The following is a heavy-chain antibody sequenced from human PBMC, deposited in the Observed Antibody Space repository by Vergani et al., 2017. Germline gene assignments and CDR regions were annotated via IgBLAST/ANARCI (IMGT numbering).Heavy chain of an antibody. CDR1: GFTFSSYG. V-gene: IGHV3-33*01. CDR3: AGDTYCSSTSCLWALDY. CDR2: IWYDGSNK. Sequence: QVQLVESGGGVVQPGRSLRLSCAASGFTFSSYGMHWVRQAPGKGLEWVAVIWYDGSNKYYADSVKGRFTISRDNSKNTLYLQMNSLRAEDTAVHYCAGDTYCSSTSCLWALDYWGQGTLVTVSS. J-gene: IGHJ4*02. D-gene: IGHD2-2*01.